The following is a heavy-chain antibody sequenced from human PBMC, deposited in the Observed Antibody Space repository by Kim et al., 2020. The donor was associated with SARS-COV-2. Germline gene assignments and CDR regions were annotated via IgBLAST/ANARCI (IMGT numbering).Heavy chain of an antibody. CDR1: GGSINSRTYY. CDR3: ARYCSSGSCYDSGFDY. Sequence: SETLSLTCTVSGGSINSRTYYWGWIRQPPGKGLEWIGNIYYSGRTLYNPSLKSRVTISVDTSKNHFSLKVNSVTGADTAVYYCARYCSSGSCYDSGFDYWGQGTLVTVSS. J-gene: IGHJ4*02. D-gene: IGHD2-15*01. V-gene: IGHV4-39*02. CDR2: IYYSGRT.